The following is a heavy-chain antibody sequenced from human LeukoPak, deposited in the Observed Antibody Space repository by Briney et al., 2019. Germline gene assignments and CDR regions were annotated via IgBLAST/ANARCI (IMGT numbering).Heavy chain of an antibody. CDR1: GYTFTSYY. D-gene: IGHD6-13*01. Sequence: ASVKVSCKASGYTFTSYYMHWVRQAPGQGLEWMGIINPSGGSTSYAQKFQGRVAMTRDTSINTAYMELFRLRSDDTAFYYCARAAYVGANSWPGYWGQGTLVTVSS. J-gene: IGHJ4*02. CDR2: INPSGGST. V-gene: IGHV1-46*01. CDR3: ARAAYVGANSWPGY.